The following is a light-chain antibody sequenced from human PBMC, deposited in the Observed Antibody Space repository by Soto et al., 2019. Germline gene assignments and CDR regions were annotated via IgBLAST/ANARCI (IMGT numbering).Light chain of an antibody. CDR2: GAS. V-gene: IGKV3D-20*02. CDR3: QQRSNWPPIT. CDR1: QSVSNNY. J-gene: IGKJ5*01. Sequence: EIVFTQSPGTLSLSPGERATLSCSASQSVSNNYLAWYQQKPGQAPRLLIYGASNRATGIPDRFSGSGSGTDFTLTISSLEPEDAAVYYCQQRSNWPPITFGQGTRLEIK.